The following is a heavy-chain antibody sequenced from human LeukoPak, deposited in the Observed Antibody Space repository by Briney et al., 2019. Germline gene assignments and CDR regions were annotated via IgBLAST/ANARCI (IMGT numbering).Heavy chain of an antibody. V-gene: IGHV4-4*02. D-gene: IGHD4-17*01. J-gene: IGHJ4*02. Sequence: SGTLSLTCAVSGGSISSGNWWSWIRQTPGKGLEWIGEIYHIGNTVYNPPLKSRVTISVDNSKNQFSLKLTSVTAADTAVYYCTRNGDSSSVVDWGQGTLVTVSS. CDR1: GGSISSGNW. CDR2: IYHIGNT. CDR3: TRNGDSSSVVD.